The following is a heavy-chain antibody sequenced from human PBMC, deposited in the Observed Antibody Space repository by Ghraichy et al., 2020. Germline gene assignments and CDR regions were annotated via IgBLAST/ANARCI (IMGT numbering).Heavy chain of an antibody. CDR1: GDSISNNRVT. CDR3: ARLIRGAYDY. V-gene: IGHV6-1*01. Sequence: SQTLSLTCVITGDSISNNRVTWAWVRQSPSRGFEWLGGTYYRSKWSNDSAVSVKSRIAINPDTSRNQFSLQLNSVTPEDTAMYFCARLIRGAYDYWGQGTQVTVSS. D-gene: IGHD3-16*01. J-gene: IGHJ4*02. CDR2: TYYRSKWSN.